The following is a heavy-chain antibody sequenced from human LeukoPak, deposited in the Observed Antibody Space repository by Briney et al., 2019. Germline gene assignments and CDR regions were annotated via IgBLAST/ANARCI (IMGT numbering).Heavy chain of an antibody. CDR2: IYYSGST. J-gene: IGHJ4*02. D-gene: IGHD1-26*01. V-gene: IGHV4-61*01. CDR1: GGSVSSGSYY. Sequence: SETLSLTCTVSGGSVSSGSYYWNWIRQPPGKGLEWIGYIYYSGSTNYNPSLKSRVTISVDTSKNQFSLKLSSVTAADTAVYYCARDGPVGATVHTDYWGQGTLVTVSS. CDR3: ARDGPVGATVHTDY.